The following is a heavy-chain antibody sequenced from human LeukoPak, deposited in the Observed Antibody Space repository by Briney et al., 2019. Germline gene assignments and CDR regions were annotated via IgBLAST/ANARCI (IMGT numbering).Heavy chain of an antibody. CDR3: ANESRDGYNYFDY. Sequence: SETLSLTCSVSGGSISSYYWSWIRQPPGKGLEWIGYIYYSGRTSYNPSLKSRVTISVDTSKNQFSLKLSSVTAADTAVYYCANESRDGYNYFDYWGQGTLVTVSS. V-gene: IGHV4-59*01. D-gene: IGHD5-24*01. J-gene: IGHJ4*02. CDR2: IYYSGRT. CDR1: GGSISSYY.